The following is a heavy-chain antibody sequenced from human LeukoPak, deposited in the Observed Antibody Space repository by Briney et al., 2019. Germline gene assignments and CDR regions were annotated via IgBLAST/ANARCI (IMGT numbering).Heavy chain of an antibody. CDR2: IDPSDSYT. Sequence: GESLKISCKGSGYSFTSYWISWVRQMPGKGLEWMGRIDPSDSYTNYSPSFQGHVTISADKSISTAYLQWSSLKASDTAMYYCASHCCSTSCYRYFDYWGQGTLVTVSS. CDR3: ASHCCSTSCYRYFDY. V-gene: IGHV5-10-1*01. J-gene: IGHJ4*02. CDR1: GYSFTSYW. D-gene: IGHD2-2*01.